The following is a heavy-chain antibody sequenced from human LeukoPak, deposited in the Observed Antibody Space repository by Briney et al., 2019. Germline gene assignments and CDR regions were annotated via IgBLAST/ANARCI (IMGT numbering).Heavy chain of an antibody. Sequence: GGSLRLSCAASGFTFNRYAMHWVRQAPGKGLEWITVISFDGSDKYYADSVKGRFTISRDNSKNTLYLQMNSLRVEDTAVYYCARETEAFDYWGQGTLVTVSS. CDR3: ARETEAFDY. CDR2: ISFDGSDK. V-gene: IGHV3-30-3*01. J-gene: IGHJ4*02. CDR1: GFTFNRYA.